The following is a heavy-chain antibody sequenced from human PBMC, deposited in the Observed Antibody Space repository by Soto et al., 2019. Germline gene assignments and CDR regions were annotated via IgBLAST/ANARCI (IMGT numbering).Heavy chain of an antibody. CDR2: IWYDGSNE. Sequence: QVQLVESGGGVVQPGRSLRLSCAASGFTFSSYAMHWVRQAPGKGLEWVAIIWYDGSNEYYAGSVKGRFTISRDNSKNTLYLQMNSLRPEDTAVYYCAKVKGTGDSFYYFDYWGQGTLVTVSS. CDR3: AKVKGTGDSFYYFDY. CDR1: GFTFSSYA. J-gene: IGHJ4*02. V-gene: IGHV3-33*06. D-gene: IGHD7-27*01.